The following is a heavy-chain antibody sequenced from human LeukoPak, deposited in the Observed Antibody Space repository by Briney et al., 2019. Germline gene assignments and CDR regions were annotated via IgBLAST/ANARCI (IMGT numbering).Heavy chain of an antibody. J-gene: IGHJ4*02. Sequence: PPGRSLRLSCAASGFTFSSYSMNWVRQAPGKGLEWVSFISSSSSTIYADSVKGRFTISRDNAKNSLYLQMNSLRAEDTAVYYCAREGPMGIPEDHWGQGTLVTVSS. CDR3: AREGPMGIPEDH. CDR1: GFTFSSYS. D-gene: IGHD7-27*01. CDR2: ISSSSSTI. V-gene: IGHV3-48*04.